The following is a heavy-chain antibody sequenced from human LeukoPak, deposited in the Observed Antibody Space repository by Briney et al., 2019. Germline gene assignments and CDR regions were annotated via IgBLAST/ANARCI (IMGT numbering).Heavy chain of an antibody. CDR3: AEAREGSLHYYFDY. CDR2: ISWNSGSI. J-gene: IGHJ4*02. V-gene: IGHV3-9*01. Sequence: GRSLRLSCAASGFTFDDYAMHWVRQAPGKGLEWVSGISWNSGSIGYADSVKGRFTVSRDNAKNSLYLQMNSLRAEDTALYYCAEAREGSLHYYFDYWGQGTLVTVSS. CDR1: GFTFDDYA.